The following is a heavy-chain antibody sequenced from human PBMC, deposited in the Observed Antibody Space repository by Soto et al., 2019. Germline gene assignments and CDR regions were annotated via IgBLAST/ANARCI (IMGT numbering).Heavy chain of an antibody. CDR2: IKQDGSEK. V-gene: IGHV3-7*01. J-gene: IGHJ4*02. D-gene: IGHD3-16*01. Sequence: PGGSLRLSCAASGFTFSSYWMSWVRQAPGKGLEWVANIKQDGSEKYYVDSVKGRFTISRDNAKNSLYLQMNSLRAEDTAVYYCASLRYDYIFQFDYRGQRTPVTVSS. CDR3: ASLRYDYIFQFDY. CDR1: GFTFSSYW.